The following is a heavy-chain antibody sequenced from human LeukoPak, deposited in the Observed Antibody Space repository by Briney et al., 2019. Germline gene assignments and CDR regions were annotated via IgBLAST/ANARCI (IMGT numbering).Heavy chain of an antibody. V-gene: IGHV4-34*01. CDR2: INHSGST. Sequence: SETLSLTCAVYGGSFSGYYWSWIRQPPGKGLEWIGEINHSGSTNYNPSLKSRVTISVDTSKNQFSLKLSSVPAADTAVYYCARGPTVTTTKLDYWGQGTLVTVSS. D-gene: IGHD4-17*01. CDR1: GGSFSGYY. J-gene: IGHJ4*02. CDR3: ARGPTVTTTKLDY.